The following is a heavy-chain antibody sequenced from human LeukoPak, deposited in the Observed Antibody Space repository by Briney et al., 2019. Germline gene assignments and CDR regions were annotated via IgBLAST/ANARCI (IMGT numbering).Heavy chain of an antibody. D-gene: IGHD3-10*01. Sequence: SETLPLTCAVYGESITAYYWTWIRQPPGKRLEWIGEVRHSGSTNYNPSLKSRVTMSVDMSKNQFSLKLNSVTAADTAVYYCAGATATGTGRAFHYWAQGNLVPVSS. J-gene: IGHJ4*02. CDR1: GESITAYY. V-gene: IGHV4-34*01. CDR3: AGATATGTGRAFHY. CDR2: VRHSGST.